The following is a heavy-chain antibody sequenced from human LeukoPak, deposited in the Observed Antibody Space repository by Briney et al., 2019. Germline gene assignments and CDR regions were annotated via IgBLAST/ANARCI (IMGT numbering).Heavy chain of an antibody. CDR2: INHSGST. J-gene: IGHJ4*02. CDR1: GGSFSGYY. Sequence: SETLSLTCAVYGGSFSGYYWSWIRQPPGKGLEWIGEINHSGSTNYNPSLKSRVTISVDTSKNQFSLKLSSVTAADTAVYYCARAQAAYYYGSGSYEYDYWGQGTLVTVSS. CDR3: ARAQAAYYYGSGSYEYDY. V-gene: IGHV4-34*01. D-gene: IGHD3-10*01.